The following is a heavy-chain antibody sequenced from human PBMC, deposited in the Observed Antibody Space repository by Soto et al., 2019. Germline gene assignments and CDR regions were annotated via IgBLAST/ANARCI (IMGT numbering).Heavy chain of an antibody. V-gene: IGHV4-4*02. Sequence: QVQLQESGPGLVKPSETLSLTCSVSGGSISSNWWSWVRQPPGNGLEWIGEIHHSGTTTYNPSLMSRFTISVDKSKNQLSLNLNSVTAADTAFYYCAGHIALATMRGFDCWGQGTLVTVSP. CDR1: GGSISSNW. CDR2: IHHSGTT. D-gene: IGHD6-19*01. CDR3: AGHIALATMRGFDC. J-gene: IGHJ4*02.